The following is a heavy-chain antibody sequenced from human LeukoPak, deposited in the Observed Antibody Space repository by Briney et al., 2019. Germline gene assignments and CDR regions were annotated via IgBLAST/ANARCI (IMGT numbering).Heavy chain of an antibody. V-gene: IGHV4-39*01. J-gene: IGHJ3*02. CDR2: IYYSGST. D-gene: IGHD6-13*01. CDR3: ARQHSSSWYRINVGAFDI. CDR1: GGSISSSSYY. Sequence: PSETLSLTCTVSGGSISSSSYYWGWIRQPPGQGLEWIGSIYYSGSTYYNPSLKSRVTISVDTSKNQFSLKLSSVTAADTAVYYCARQHSSSWYRINVGAFDIWGQGTMVTVSS.